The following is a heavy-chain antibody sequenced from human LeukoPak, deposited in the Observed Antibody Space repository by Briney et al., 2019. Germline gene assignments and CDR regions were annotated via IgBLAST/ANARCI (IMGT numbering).Heavy chain of an antibody. CDR1: GGSISSYY. D-gene: IGHD1-26*01. CDR3: ARAIEVGAMTPFDY. J-gene: IGHJ4*02. CDR2: IYYSGST. Sequence: SETLSLTCTVSGGSISSYYWSWIRQPPGKGLEWIGYIYYSGSTNYNPSLKSRVTISVDTSKNQFSLKLTSVTAADTAVYYCARAIEVGAMTPFDYWGQGTLVTVSS. V-gene: IGHV4-59*08.